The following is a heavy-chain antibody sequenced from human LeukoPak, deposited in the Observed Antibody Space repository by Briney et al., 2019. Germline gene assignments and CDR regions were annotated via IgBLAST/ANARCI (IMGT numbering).Heavy chain of an antibody. CDR3: AREILTGSYGMDV. V-gene: IGHV4-39*07. D-gene: IGHD3-9*01. CDR1: GGSISSSSYY. J-gene: IGHJ6*02. Sequence: SETLSLTCTVSGGSISSSSYYWGWIRQPPGRGLEWIGSIYYSGSTYYNPSLKSRVTISVDTSKNQFSLKLSSVTAADTAVYYCAREILTGSYGMDVWGQGTTVTVSS. CDR2: IYYSGST.